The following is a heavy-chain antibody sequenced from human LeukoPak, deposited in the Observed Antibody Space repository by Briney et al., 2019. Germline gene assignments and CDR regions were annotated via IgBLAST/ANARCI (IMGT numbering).Heavy chain of an antibody. V-gene: IGHV3-21*01. Sequence: GRSLRLSCAASGFTFDDYAMHWVRLAPGKGLEWVSGISSCSRYTYYADSVKGRFTISRDNAKNSMYLQIHSLRAEDTAVYYCARGPEYYYYYYMDVWGKGTTVTVSS. D-gene: IGHD1-14*01. J-gene: IGHJ6*03. CDR2: ISSCSRYT. CDR1: GFTFDDYA. CDR3: ARGPEYYYYYYMDV.